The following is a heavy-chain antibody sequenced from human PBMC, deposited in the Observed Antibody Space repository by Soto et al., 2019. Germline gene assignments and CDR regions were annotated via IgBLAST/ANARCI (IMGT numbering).Heavy chain of an antibody. J-gene: IGHJ4*02. CDR1: GGTFSSYA. V-gene: IGHV1-69*10. CDR3: ARDCTPYYDSSGYYFDY. D-gene: IGHD3-22*01. Sequence: ASVKVSCKASGGTFSSYAISWVRQAPGQGLEWMGGIIPILGIANYAQKFQGRVTITAEKSTSTAYMELSSLRSEDTAVYYCARDCTPYYDSSGYYFDYWGQGTLVTVSS. CDR2: IIPILGIA.